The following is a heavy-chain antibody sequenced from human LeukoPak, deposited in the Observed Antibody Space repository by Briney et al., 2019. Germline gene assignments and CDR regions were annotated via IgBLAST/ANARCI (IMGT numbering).Heavy chain of an antibody. CDR3: ATAIDSSEFYHFDL. V-gene: IGHV1-24*01. CDR1: GYTVTELS. Sequence: ASVKVSCKVSGYTVTELSMHWVRQARGKGLEWMGGYDPEQGETIYAEKFQGRVTMIEDTSTETAYMELRSLRSDDTAVYYCATAIDSSEFYHFDLWGRGTLVTVSS. CDR2: YDPEQGET. J-gene: IGHJ2*01. D-gene: IGHD3-22*01.